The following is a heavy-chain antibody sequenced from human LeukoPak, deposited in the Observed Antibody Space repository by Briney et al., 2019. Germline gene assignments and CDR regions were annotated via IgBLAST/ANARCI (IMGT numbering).Heavy chain of an antibody. J-gene: IGHJ3*02. CDR1: GGSFSGYY. Sequence: PSETLSLTCAVYGGSFSGYYWSWIRQPPGKGLEWIGEINHSGSTNYNPSLKSRVTISVDTSKNQFSLKLSSVTAADTAVYYCTGGLRYSYAEGDAFDIWGQGTMVTVSS. CDR3: TGGLRYSYAEGDAFDI. V-gene: IGHV4-34*01. D-gene: IGHD5-18*01. CDR2: INHSGST.